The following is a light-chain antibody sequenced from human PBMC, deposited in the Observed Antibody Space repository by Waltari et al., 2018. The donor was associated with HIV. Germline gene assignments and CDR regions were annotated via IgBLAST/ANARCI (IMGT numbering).Light chain of an antibody. V-gene: IGKV1-6*02. Sequence: AVQMTQSPSSVPGSRGGRVNISCRASQGIRNDLSWFQMNTGGAPKLLTYASTILQTGVPPRFSGSASGTDFTLTISNLQSEDFATYFCLQDFEYPWTFGQGTTVE. CDR2: AST. CDR1: QGIRND. J-gene: IGKJ1*01. CDR3: LQDFEYPWT.